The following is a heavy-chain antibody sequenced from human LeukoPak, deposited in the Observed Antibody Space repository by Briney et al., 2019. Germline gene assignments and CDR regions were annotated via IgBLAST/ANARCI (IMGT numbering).Heavy chain of an antibody. CDR2: ILYSGRT. V-gene: IGHV4-39*01. CDR1: GDSISSSRFY. Sequence: SETLSLTCTVSGDSISSSRFYWAWIRQPPGKGLEWIGSILYSGRTFYNPSLKSRVTISVDTSKNQFSLRLGSVTASDTAVHYCARRDVGATIDYWGQGTLVTVSS. D-gene: IGHD1-26*01. CDR3: ARRDVGATIDY. J-gene: IGHJ4*02.